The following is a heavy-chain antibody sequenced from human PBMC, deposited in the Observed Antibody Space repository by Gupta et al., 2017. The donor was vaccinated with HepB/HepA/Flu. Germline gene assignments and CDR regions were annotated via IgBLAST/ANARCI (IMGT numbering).Heavy chain of an antibody. CDR3: ARSHLWFGELWDYYFDY. V-gene: IGHV1-8*01. J-gene: IGHJ4*02. D-gene: IGHD3-10*01. CDR2: MNPNSGNT. Sequence: QVQLVQSGAEVKKPGASVKVSCKASGYTFTSYDINWVRQATGQGLEWMGWMNPNSGNTGYAQKFQGRVTMTRNTSISTAYMELSSLRSEDTAVYYCARSHLWFGELWDYYFDYWGQGTLVTVSS. CDR1: GYTFTSYD.